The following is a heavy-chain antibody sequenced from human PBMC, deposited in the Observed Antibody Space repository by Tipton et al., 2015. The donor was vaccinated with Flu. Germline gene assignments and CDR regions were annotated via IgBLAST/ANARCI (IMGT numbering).Heavy chain of an antibody. J-gene: IGHJ2*01. V-gene: IGHV4-39*01. Sequence: TLSLTCTVSGGSISSSSYYWSWIRQPPGKGLEWIGSIYYSGSTYYNPSLKSRDTISVDTSKNQFSLKLSSVTAADTAVYYCARHIEDYGGNSDWYFDLWGRGTLVTVSS. CDR2: IYYSGST. D-gene: IGHD4-23*01. CDR1: GGSISSSSYY. CDR3: ARHIEDYGGNSDWYFDL.